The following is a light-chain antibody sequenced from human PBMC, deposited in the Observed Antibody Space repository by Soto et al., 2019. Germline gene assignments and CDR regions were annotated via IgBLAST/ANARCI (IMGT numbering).Light chain of an antibody. V-gene: IGLV1-47*01. J-gene: IGLJ3*02. CDR2: RNS. CDR3: ASWDDSLIGWV. Sequence: QFVLTQPPSASGTPGQTVVISCSGSNSNIETNYVFWYQQLPGAAPKPLMYRNSQRPSGVPDRFSGSKSGTSASLAISGLRSDDEADYYCASWDDSLIGWVFGGGTKVTVL. CDR1: NSNIETNY.